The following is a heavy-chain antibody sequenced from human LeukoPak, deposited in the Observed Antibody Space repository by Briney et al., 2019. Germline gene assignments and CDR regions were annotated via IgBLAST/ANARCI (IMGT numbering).Heavy chain of an antibody. D-gene: IGHD1-1*01. CDR3: AKDQHNWNDGGAFDI. CDR2: ISGSGGST. J-gene: IGHJ3*02. CDR1: GFTFSSYA. Sequence: PGGSLRLSCAAAGFTFSSYAMSWVRQAPGKGLEWVSAISGSGGSTYYADSVKGRFTISRDNSKNTLYLQMNSLRAEDTAVYYCAKDQHNWNDGGAFDIWGQGTMVTVSS. V-gene: IGHV3-23*01.